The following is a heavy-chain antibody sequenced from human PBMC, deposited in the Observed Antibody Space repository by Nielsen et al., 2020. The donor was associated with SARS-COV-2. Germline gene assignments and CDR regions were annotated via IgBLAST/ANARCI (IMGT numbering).Heavy chain of an antibody. J-gene: IGHJ6*02. Sequence: GESLTISCAASGFTFDDYDMTLVRQAPGTGLEWVSVISVGASTYYAASVKGRFTISRDNSKNTLYLQMNSLRAEDTAVYYCARAGARTIFGVVIADYGMDVWGQGTTVTVSS. D-gene: IGHD3-3*01. CDR1: GFTFDDYD. CDR2: ISVGAST. CDR3: ARAGARTIFGVVIADYGMDV. V-gene: IGHV3-66*01.